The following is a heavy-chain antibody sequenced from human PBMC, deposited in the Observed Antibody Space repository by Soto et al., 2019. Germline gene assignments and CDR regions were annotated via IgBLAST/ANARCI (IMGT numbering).Heavy chain of an antibody. Sequence: GESLKISCKGSGYSFTSYWISWVRQMPGKGLEWMGRIDPSDSYTNYSPSFQGHVTISADKSISTAYLQWSSLKASDTAMYYCARQGYRGDGYNYYFDYWGQGTLVTVSS. D-gene: IGHD1-1*01. J-gene: IGHJ4*02. CDR2: IDPSDSYT. CDR3: ARQGYRGDGYNYYFDY. V-gene: IGHV5-10-1*01. CDR1: GYSFTSYW.